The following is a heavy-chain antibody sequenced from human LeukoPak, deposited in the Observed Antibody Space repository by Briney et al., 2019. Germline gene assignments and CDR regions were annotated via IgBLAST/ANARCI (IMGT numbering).Heavy chain of an antibody. CDR3: AREDSSGYPRQYYFDY. V-gene: IGHV4-4*02. CDR1: GGSISSSNW. CDR2: IYHSGST. J-gene: IGHJ4*02. D-gene: IGHD3-22*01. Sequence: SGTLSLTCAVSGGSISSSNWWSWVRQPPGKGLEWIGEIYHSGSTNYNPSLKSRVTISVDKSKNQFSLKLSSVTAADTAVYYCAREDSSGYPRQYYFDYWGQGTLVTVSS.